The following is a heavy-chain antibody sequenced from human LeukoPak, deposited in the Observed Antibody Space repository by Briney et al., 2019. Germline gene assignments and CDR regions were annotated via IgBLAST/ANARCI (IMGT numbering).Heavy chain of an antibody. CDR2: INPSGGST. CDR3: ARGRGSECSSTSCYDGYYYHYYMDV. J-gene: IGHJ6*03. V-gene: IGHV1-46*01. D-gene: IGHD2-2*01. CDR1: GYTFTSYY. Sequence: ASVKVSCKASGYTFTSYYMHWVRQAPGQGLERMGIINPSGGSTSYAQKFQGRVTMTRDTSTSTVYMELSSLRSEDTAVYYCARGRGSECSSTSCYDGYYYHYYMDVWGKGTTVTVSS.